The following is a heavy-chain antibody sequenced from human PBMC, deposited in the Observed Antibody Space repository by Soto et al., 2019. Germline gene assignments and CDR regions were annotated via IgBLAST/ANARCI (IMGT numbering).Heavy chain of an antibody. J-gene: IGHJ6*02. CDR1: GGSFSGYY. V-gene: IGHV4-34*01. CDR2: INHSGST. Sequence: SDTLSLTCAVYGGSFSGYYWSWIRQPPGKGLEWIGEINHSGSTNYNPSLKSRVTISVDTSKNQFSLKLSSVTAADTAVYYCARGGNIVVVVAALGYYGMDVWGQGTTVTVSS. CDR3: ARGGNIVVVVAALGYYGMDV. D-gene: IGHD2-15*01.